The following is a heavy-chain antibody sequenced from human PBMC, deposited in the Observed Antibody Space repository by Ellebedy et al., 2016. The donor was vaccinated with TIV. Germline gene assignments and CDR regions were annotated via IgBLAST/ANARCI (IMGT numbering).Heavy chain of an antibody. CDR3: ARDRSVVMASDAFDI. CDR1: GFIFSTYG. J-gene: IGHJ3*02. D-gene: IGHD4-23*01. V-gene: IGHV3-20*04. CDR2: INWNGGST. Sequence: GESLKISCAASGFIFSTYGMSWVRQAPGKGLEWVSGINWNGGSTGYADSVKGRFTISRDNAKNSLYLQMNSLRAEDTSLYYCARDRSVVMASDAFDIWGQGTMVTVSS.